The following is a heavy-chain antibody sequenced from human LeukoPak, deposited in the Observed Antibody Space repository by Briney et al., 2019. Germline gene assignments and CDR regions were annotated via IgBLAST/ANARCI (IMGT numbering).Heavy chain of an antibody. CDR1: GFTFSSYA. V-gene: IGHV3-23*01. CDR3: AKVIGGSGDYDY. CDR2: ISGSGGST. D-gene: IGHD4-17*01. Sequence: GGSLRLSCAASGFTFSSYAMSWVRQAPGKGLEWVSAISGSGGSTYYAGSVKGRFTISRDNSKNTLYLQMNSLRAEDTAVYYCAKVIGGSGDYDYWGQGTLVTVSP. J-gene: IGHJ4*02.